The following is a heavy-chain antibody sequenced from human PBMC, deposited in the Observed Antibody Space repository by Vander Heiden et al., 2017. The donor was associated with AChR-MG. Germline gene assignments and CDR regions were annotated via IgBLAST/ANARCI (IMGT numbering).Heavy chain of an antibody. J-gene: IGHJ5*02. V-gene: IGHV3-33*01. D-gene: IGHD3-16*02. Sequence: QVQLVESGGGVVQPGRSLRLSCAASGFNFGGYDMYWVRQAPGKGLEWVASIWYDGSKKYYADSVTGRFTISRDNSKNTVYVQMNSLRAEDTAVYYCARVMGLHLGELSSWGQGTRVTVSS. CDR1: GFNFGGYD. CDR3: ARVMGLHLGELSS. CDR2: IWYDGSKK.